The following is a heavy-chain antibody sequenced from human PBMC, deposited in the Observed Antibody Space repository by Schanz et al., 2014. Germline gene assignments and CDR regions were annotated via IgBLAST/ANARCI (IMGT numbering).Heavy chain of an antibody. CDR2: VSHDGFTK. D-gene: IGHD6-19*01. Sequence: QVQLEESGGGVVQPGGSLRLSCVASGFSFSGFAVHWVRQAPGKGLEWVSIVSHDGFTKHYADSVRCRFTLSRDNSKNTVYLQMNSLRAEDTALYFCATDYSGGGCHIWGQGTMVTVSS. CDR1: GFSFSGFA. V-gene: IGHV3-30*04. J-gene: IGHJ3*02. CDR3: ATDYSGGGCHI.